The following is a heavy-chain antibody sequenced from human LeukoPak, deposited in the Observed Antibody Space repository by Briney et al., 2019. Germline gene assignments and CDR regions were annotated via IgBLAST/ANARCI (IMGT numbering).Heavy chain of an antibody. J-gene: IGHJ4*02. Sequence: GGSLRLSCAASGFTFSSYATSWVRQAPGKGLEWVSAISGSGGSTYYADSVKGRFTISRDNSKNTLYLQMNSLRAEDTAVYYCAKDRDSGSYQSYWGQGTLVTVSS. CDR1: GFTFSSYA. CDR2: ISGSGGST. D-gene: IGHD1-26*01. V-gene: IGHV3-23*01. CDR3: AKDRDSGSYQSY.